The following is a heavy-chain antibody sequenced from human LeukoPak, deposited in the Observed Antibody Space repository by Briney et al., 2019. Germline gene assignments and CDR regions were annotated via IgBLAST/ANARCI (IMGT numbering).Heavy chain of an antibody. J-gene: IGHJ4*02. V-gene: IGHV1-18*01. CDR3: VRLPLGYCSSTSCLD. Sequence: GASVKVSCKASGYNFNTYGISWVRQAPGQGLEWMGWISSSTGNTKYAQKLQDRVTMTTDTSTSTAYLYLRKLRSDDTAVYYCVRLPLGYCSSTSCLDWGQGTLVTVSS. D-gene: IGHD2-2*01. CDR2: ISSSTGNT. CDR1: GYNFNTYG.